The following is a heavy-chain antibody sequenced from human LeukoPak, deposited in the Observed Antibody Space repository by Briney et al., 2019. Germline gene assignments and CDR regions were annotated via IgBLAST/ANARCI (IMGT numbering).Heavy chain of an antibody. V-gene: IGHV3-48*03. CDR2: ISTSGSTI. Sequence: GGSLRLSCVVSGITFSSYEMNWVRQAPGKELEWVSYISTSGSTIYYADSVKGRFTISRDNAKNSLYLQMNGLRAEDTAIYYCASPQWLAFWGQGTLVTVSS. CDR1: GITFSSYE. J-gene: IGHJ4*02. CDR3: ASPQWLAF. D-gene: IGHD6-19*01.